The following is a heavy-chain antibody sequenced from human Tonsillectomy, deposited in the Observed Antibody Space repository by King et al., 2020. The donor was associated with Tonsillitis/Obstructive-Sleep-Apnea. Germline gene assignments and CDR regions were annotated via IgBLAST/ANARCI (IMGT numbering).Heavy chain of an antibody. V-gene: IGHV4-34*01. CDR2: INHSGST. J-gene: IGHJ3*02. CDR3: ARNDIVVVPGAMADAFDI. CDR1: GGSFSGYY. D-gene: IGHD2-2*01. Sequence: VQLQQWGAGLLKPSETLSLTCAVYGGSFSGYYWSWIRQPPGKGLEWIGEINHSGSTNYHPSLKSQVTISVDTSKNQFSLKLSSVTAADTAVYYCARNDIVVVPGAMADAFDIWGQGTMVTVSS.